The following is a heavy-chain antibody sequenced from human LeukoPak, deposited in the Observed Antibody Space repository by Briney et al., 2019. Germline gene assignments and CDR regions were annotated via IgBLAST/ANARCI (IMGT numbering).Heavy chain of an antibody. CDR1: GGSMSNSSYY. CDR2: IYYTGST. J-gene: IGHJ4*02. D-gene: IGHD5-18*01. Sequence: SETLSLTCTVSGGSMSNSSYYWGWIRQPPGKGLEWIGSIYYTGSTYYNPSFKSRITISVDTSKNQFSLKLSSATAADTAVYYCAREEDSYGSYGDYWGQGTLVTVSS. CDR3: AREEDSYGSYGDY. V-gene: IGHV4-39*02.